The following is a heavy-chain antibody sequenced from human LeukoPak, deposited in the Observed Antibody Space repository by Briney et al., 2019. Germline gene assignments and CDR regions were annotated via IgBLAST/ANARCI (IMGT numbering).Heavy chain of an antibody. Sequence: GGSLRLSCAASGFTFSSYAMTWVRQAPRKGLEWVSTISGGGGTTYYPDSVKGRFTISRDNSKNTLYLQMNSLRAEDTAVYYCAKARGLGIVGAHFDYWGQGTLVTVSS. CDR1: GFTFSSYA. D-gene: IGHD1-26*01. J-gene: IGHJ4*02. CDR3: AKARGLGIVGAHFDY. CDR2: ISGGGGTT. V-gene: IGHV3-23*01.